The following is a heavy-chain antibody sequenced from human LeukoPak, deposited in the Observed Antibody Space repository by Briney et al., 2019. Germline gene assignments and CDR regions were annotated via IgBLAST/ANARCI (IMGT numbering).Heavy chain of an antibody. D-gene: IGHD3-10*01. V-gene: IGHV4-59*01. CDR3: ARAPRGGDDDFDI. Sequence: KTSETLSLTCTVSSGSISSFYWSWVRQPPGKGLEWIGYIYYSGSTNYNPSLKSRVTISVDTSKNKFSLKLSTVTAADTAVYYCARAPRGGDDDFDIWGQGTMVTASS. CDR2: IYYSGST. J-gene: IGHJ3*02. CDR1: SGSISSFY.